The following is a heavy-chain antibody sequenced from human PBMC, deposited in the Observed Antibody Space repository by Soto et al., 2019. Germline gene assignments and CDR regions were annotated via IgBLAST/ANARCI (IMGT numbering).Heavy chain of an antibody. V-gene: IGHV1-3*01. J-gene: IGHJ6*02. CDR3: ARVSIAAAAVGAGGMDV. D-gene: IGHD6-13*01. CDR2: INAGNGNT. Sequence: ASVKVSCKASGYTFTSYAMHWVRQAPGQRLEWMGWINAGNGNTKYSQKFQGRVTITRDTSASTAYMELSSLRSEDTAVYYCARVSIAAAAVGAGGMDVWGQGTTVTV. CDR1: GYTFTSYA.